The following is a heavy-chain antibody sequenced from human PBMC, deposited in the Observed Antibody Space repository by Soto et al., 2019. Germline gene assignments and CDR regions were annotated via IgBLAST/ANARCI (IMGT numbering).Heavy chain of an antibody. D-gene: IGHD2-2*01. CDR1: GFTFSSYW. V-gene: IGHV3-74*01. Sequence: GGSLSLSCAVAGFTFSSYWMHCVRQARGKGLLWVSRINSDGSSTSYADSVKGRFTISRDNAKNTLYLQVNSLRAEDTAVYSCAREGRGVVVPGGMDVWGQGTTVTVSS. CDR2: INSDGSST. CDR3: AREGRGVVVPGGMDV. J-gene: IGHJ6*02.